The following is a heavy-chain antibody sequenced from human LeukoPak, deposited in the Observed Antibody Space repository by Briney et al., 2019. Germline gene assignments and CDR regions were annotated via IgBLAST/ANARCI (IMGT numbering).Heavy chain of an antibody. V-gene: IGHV3-30*02. J-gene: IGHJ4*02. CDR2: IRYDGSNK. Sequence: GGSLRLSCAASGFTFSSYGIHWVRQAPGKGLEWVAFIRYDGSNKYYADSVKGRFTISRDNSKNTLYLQMNSLRAEDTAVYYCAKSTIEYSSTSYFDYWGQGTLVTVSS. CDR3: AKSTIEYSSTSYFDY. D-gene: IGHD6-6*01. CDR1: GFTFSSYG.